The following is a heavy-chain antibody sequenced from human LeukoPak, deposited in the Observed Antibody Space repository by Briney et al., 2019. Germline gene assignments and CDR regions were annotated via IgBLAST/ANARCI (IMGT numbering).Heavy chain of an antibody. J-gene: IGHJ6*02. V-gene: IGHV4-59*01. CDR2: IYYSGST. Sequence: PSETRSLTCTVSGGSISSYYWSWIRQPPGKGLEWIGYIYYSGSTNYNPSLKSRVTISVDTSKNQFSLKLSSVTAADTAVYYCARSDMDYYYYGMDVWGQGTTVTVSS. CDR3: ARSDMDYYYYGMDV. D-gene: IGHD5-18*01. CDR1: GGSISSYY.